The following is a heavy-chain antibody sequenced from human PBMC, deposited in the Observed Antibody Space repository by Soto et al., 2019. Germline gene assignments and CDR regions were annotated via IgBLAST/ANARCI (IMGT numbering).Heavy chain of an antibody. Sequence: ASVKVSCKSSGRTFTSNSIGWVRQAPGKGLEWMGWINVYNGNTKYAQQLQGRVTLTTDTSTSTAYMDLRSLRSDDTAVYYCAILSSASSGCLHADGGQGSVVTVSS. D-gene: IGHD6-19*01. CDR3: AILSSASSGCLHAD. V-gene: IGHV1-18*04. J-gene: IGHJ4*02. CDR1: GRTFTSNS. CDR2: INVYNGNT.